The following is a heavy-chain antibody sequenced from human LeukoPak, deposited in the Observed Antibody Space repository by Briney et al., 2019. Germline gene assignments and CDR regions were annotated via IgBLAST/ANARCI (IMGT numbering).Heavy chain of an antibody. CDR2: ISWNSGSI. V-gene: IGHV3-9*01. CDR1: GFTFDDYA. D-gene: IGHD2-2*01. Sequence: GGSLRLSCAASGFTFDDYAMHWVRQAPGKGLEWVSGISWNSGSIGYADSVKGRFTISRDNSKNTLYLQMNSLRAEDTAVYYCAKDEGYCSSTSCAYYYYYYMDVWGKGTTVTISS. CDR3: AKDEGYCSSTSCAYYYYYYMDV. J-gene: IGHJ6*03.